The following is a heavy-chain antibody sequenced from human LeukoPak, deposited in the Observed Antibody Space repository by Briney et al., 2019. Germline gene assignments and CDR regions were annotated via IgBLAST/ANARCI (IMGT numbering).Heavy chain of an antibody. D-gene: IGHD1-1*01. CDR2: MNPNSGNT. CDR1: GYTFTSYD. V-gene: IGHV1-8*03. CDR3: ARERTGTTDY. J-gene: IGHJ4*02. Sequence: ASVKVSCKASGYTFTSYDINWVRQATGQGLEWMGWMNPNSGNTGYAQKFQGRVTITRNTSISTAYMELRSLRSDDTAVYYCARERTGTTDYWGQGTLVTVSS.